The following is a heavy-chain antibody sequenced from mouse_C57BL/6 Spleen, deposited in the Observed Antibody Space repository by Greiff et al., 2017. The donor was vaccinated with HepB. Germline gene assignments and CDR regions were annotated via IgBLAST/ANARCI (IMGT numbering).Heavy chain of an antibody. CDR3: ARSYYYGSSRYYFDY. Sequence: VQLQQPGAELVKPGASVKLSCKASGYTFTSYWLQGVKQRPGQGLEWFGGFDPSVSYTTYNQQFKGKATLTVDTSSSTAYMQRSSLTSEDSAVYYCARSYYYGSSRYYFDYWGQGTTLTVSS. J-gene: IGHJ2*01. CDR2: FDPSVSYT. D-gene: IGHD1-1*01. V-gene: IGHV1-50*01. CDR1: GYTFTSYW.